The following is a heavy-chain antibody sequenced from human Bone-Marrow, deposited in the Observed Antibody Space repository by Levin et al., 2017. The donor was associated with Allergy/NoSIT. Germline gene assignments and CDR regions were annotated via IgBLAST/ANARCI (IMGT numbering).Heavy chain of an antibody. CDR2: ISYDEDVK. Sequence: GGSLRLSCAASGFTFRTYAMNWVRQAPGKGLEWVALISYDEDVKYYADSVKGRFTVSRDNSKNTFYLQMNSLRPEDTAVYHCAKAFSTFCSGGICYSTGYDPWGQGTLVTVSS. D-gene: IGHD2-15*01. V-gene: IGHV3-30*18. CDR3: AKAFSTFCSGGICYSTGYDP. CDR1: GFTFRTYA. J-gene: IGHJ5*02.